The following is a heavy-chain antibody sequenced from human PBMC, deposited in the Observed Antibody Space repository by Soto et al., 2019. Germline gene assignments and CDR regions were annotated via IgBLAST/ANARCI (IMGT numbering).Heavy chain of an antibody. CDR3: STSYWGRGSFLEGLLSYFGY. CDR2: ITGSGGVT. CDR1: GFTFSTYA. D-gene: IGHD3-3*01. J-gene: IGHJ4*02. Sequence: EVQLLESGGGFVQPGGSLRLSCAASGFTFSTYAMTWVRQAPGKGLEWVSSITGSGGVTYYTDSAKGRFTISRDNSKYTLYLELRSLRVDGMAVYYCSTSYWGRGSFLEGLLSYFGYWGQGILVTVSS. V-gene: IGHV3-23*01.